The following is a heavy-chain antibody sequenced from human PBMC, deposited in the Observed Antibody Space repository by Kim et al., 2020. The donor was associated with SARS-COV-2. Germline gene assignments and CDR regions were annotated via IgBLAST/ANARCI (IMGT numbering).Heavy chain of an antibody. CDR3: AKAFSGNWALGYYFDY. J-gene: IGHJ4*02. V-gene: IGHV3-23*01. D-gene: IGHD1-1*01. Sequence: SVTGRFTISRDNSKDTLSLQMNSLRAEDTAVYYCAKAFSGNWALGYYFDYWGQGTLVTVSS.